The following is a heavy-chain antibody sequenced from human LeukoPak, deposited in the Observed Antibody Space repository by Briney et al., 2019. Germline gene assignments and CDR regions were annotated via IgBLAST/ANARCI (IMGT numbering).Heavy chain of an antibody. V-gene: IGHV3-21*01. Sequence: GGSLRLSCAASGFTFSSYSMNWVRQGPGKGLEWVSSISSSSSYIYYADSVKGRFTISRDNAKNSLYLQMNSLRAEDTAVYYCARVKSRAVAGVDYWGQGTLVTVSS. CDR2: ISSSSSYI. CDR1: GFTFSSYS. J-gene: IGHJ4*02. D-gene: IGHD6-19*01. CDR3: ARVKSRAVAGVDY.